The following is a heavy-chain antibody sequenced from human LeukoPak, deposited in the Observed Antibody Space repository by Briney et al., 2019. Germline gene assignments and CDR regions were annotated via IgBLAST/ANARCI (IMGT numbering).Heavy chain of an antibody. Sequence: ASVKVSCKASRGTFSSYAISWVRQAPGQGLEWMGGIIPIFGTANYAQKFQGRVTITADKSTSTAYMELSSLRSEDTAVYYCARVRVTTSWFDPWGQGTLVTVSS. CDR1: RGTFSSYA. CDR2: IIPIFGTA. CDR3: ARVRVTTSWFDP. V-gene: IGHV1-69*06. D-gene: IGHD1-14*01. J-gene: IGHJ5*02.